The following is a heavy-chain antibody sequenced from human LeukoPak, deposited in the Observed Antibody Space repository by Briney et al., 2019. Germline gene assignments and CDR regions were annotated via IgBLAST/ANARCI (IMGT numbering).Heavy chain of an antibody. Sequence: PSETLSLTCTVSGGSISSSSYYWGWIRQPPGKGLEWIGSIYYSGSTYYNPSLKSRVTISVDTSKNQFSLKLSSVTAADTAVYYCAREDYDFCLMDVWGKGTTVTVSS. V-gene: IGHV4-39*07. CDR2: IYYSGST. J-gene: IGHJ6*03. CDR3: AREDYDFCLMDV. CDR1: GGSISSSSYY. D-gene: IGHD3-3*01.